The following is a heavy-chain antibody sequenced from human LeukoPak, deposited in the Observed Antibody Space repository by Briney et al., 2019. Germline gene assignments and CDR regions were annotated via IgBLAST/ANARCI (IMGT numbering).Heavy chain of an antibody. J-gene: IGHJ4*02. D-gene: IGHD2-8*01. CDR3: ARESTSTYGARLYSFDC. CDR1: GFTFDGYP. Sequence: GTSLRLSCAASGFTFDGYPMHWVRQAPGKGVEWVSGITANSGKLDYADSVKGRFVISRDNAKNSLFLRLNNVRAEDMALYYCARESTSTYGARLYSFDCWGQGTLVTVSS. CDR2: ITANSGKL. V-gene: IGHV3-9*03.